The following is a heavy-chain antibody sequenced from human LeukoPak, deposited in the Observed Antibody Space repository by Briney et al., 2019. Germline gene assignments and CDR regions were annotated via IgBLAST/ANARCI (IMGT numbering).Heavy chain of an antibody. CDR2: ISGSGDNK. CDR1: GFTFSSYD. J-gene: IGHJ4*02. V-gene: IGHV3-23*01. D-gene: IGHD1-26*01. CDR3: AKVRWGSYLGDY. Sequence: PGGSLRLSCAASGFTFSSYDMSWVRQAPGKGLEWVSNISGSGDNKYYADSVKGRFTIFRDNYKNTLYMQMNSLAADDTAVYYCAKVRWGSYLGDYWGQGTLVTVSS.